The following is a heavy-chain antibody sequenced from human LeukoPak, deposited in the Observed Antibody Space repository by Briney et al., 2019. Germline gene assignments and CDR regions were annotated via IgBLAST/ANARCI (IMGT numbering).Heavy chain of an antibody. CDR1: GFTFSSYS. V-gene: IGHV3-21*01. D-gene: IGHD2-2*01. Sequence: GGSLRLSCAASGFTFSSYSMNWVRQAPGKGLEWVSSISSSSSYIYYADSVTGRFTISRDNAKNSLYLQMNSLRAEDTAVNYCARDRGVVPAIQWGQGTLVTVSS. CDR3: ARDRGVVPAIQ. J-gene: IGHJ4*02. CDR2: ISSSSSYI.